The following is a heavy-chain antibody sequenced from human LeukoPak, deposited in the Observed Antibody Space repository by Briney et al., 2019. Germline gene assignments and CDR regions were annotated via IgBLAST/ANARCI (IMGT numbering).Heavy chain of an antibody. D-gene: IGHD6-13*01. V-gene: IGHV1-2*02. CDR1: GYTFTRYY. CDR3: ARDGVRIAAAGTGYFQH. Sequence: ASVKVSCKASGYTFTRYYMHWVRQAPGQGLEWMGWINPNSGGTNYAQKFQGRVTMTRDTSISTAYMELSRLRSDDTAVYYCARDGVRIAAAGTGYFQHWGQGTLVTVSS. CDR2: INPNSGGT. J-gene: IGHJ1*01.